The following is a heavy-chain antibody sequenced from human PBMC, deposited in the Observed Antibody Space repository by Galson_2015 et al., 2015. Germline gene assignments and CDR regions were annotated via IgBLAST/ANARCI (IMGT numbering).Heavy chain of an antibody. Sequence: SLRLSCAASGFTFSSYAMSWVRQAPGKGLEWVSLITASGGSPYYADSVKRRFTISRDNSKNTLYPQMNSLRDEDTAVYYCARDPWRGSYKVFYFDYWGQGTLVTVSS. V-gene: IGHV3-23*01. J-gene: IGHJ4*02. CDR3: ARDPWRGSYKVFYFDY. D-gene: IGHD1-26*01. CDR2: ITASGGSP. CDR1: GFTFSSYA.